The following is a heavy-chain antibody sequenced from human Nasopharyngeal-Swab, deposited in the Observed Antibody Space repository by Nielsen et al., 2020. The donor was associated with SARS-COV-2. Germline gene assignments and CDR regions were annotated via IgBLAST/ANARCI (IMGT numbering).Heavy chain of an antibody. J-gene: IGHJ6*02. V-gene: IGHV3-7*01. Sequence: LSLTCAASGFTFSSYWMSWVRQAPGKGLEWVANIKQDGSEKYYVDSVKGRFTISRDNAKNSLYLQMNSLRAEDTAVYYCARDPSSGWYPSYYYGMDVWGQGTTVTVSS. CDR3: ARDPSSGWYPSYYYGMDV. CDR1: GFTFSSYW. D-gene: IGHD6-19*01. CDR2: IKQDGSEK.